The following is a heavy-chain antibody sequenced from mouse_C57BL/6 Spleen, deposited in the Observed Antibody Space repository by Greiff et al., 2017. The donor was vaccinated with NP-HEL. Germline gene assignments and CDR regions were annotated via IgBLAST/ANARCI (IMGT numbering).Heavy chain of an antibody. CDR1: GYTFTSYW. D-gene: IGHD3-3*01. Sequence: QVQLQQPGAELVKPGASVKLSCKASGYTFTSYWMHWVKQRPGQGLEWIGMIHPNSGSTNYHEKFKSKATLTVDKSSSTDYMQLSSLTSEDSAVYYCARGGTGAMDYWGQGTSVTVSS. CDR2: IHPNSGST. V-gene: IGHV1-64*01. J-gene: IGHJ4*01. CDR3: ARGGTGAMDY.